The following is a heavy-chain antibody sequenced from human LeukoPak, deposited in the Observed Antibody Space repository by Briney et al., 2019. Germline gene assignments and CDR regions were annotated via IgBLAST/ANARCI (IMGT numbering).Heavy chain of an antibody. CDR3: AKEADYDILTGLNSFDY. CDR1: GFTFSSYS. V-gene: IGHV3-23*01. J-gene: IGHJ4*02. D-gene: IGHD3-9*01. CDR2: ISGSGGST. Sequence: PGGSLRLSCAASGFTFSSYSMNWVRQAPGKGLEWVSAISGSGGSTYYADSVKGRFTISRDNSKNTLYLQMNSLRAEDTAVYYCAKEADYDILTGLNSFDYWGQGTLVTVSS.